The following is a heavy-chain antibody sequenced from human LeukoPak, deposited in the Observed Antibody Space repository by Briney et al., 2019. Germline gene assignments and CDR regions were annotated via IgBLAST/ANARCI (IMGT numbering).Heavy chain of an antibody. CDR3: ARDDCSSISCYHNWFDP. V-gene: IGHV3-7*01. CDR1: GFTFSSYW. CDR2: IKQDGSEK. J-gene: IGHJ5*02. D-gene: IGHD2-2*01. Sequence: GGSLRLSCAASGFTFSSYWMSWVRQAPGRGLEGVANIKQDGSEKYYVDSVKGRFTISRDNAKNSLYLQMNSLRAEDTAVYYCARDDCSSISCYHNWFDPWGQGTLVTVSS.